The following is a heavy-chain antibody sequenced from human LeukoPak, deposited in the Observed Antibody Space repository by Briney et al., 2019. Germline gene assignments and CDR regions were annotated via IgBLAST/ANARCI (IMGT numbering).Heavy chain of an antibody. D-gene: IGHD3-22*01. Sequence: PSETLSLTCTVSAGSLRRYYWSWIRQSPGKGLVWIGYIYYSGSTNYNPSLKSRVTISIDMSRNQFSLNLSSLTAADTALYYCARYFTYYYDSSGYPRDAFDIWGQGTTVTVSS. V-gene: IGHV4-59*08. J-gene: IGHJ3*02. CDR2: IYYSGST. CDR3: ARYFTYYYDSSGYPRDAFDI. CDR1: AGSLRRYY.